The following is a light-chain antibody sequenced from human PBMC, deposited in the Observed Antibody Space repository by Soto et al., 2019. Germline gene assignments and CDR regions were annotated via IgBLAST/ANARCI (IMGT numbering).Light chain of an antibody. CDR1: SSDVGTSNY. J-gene: IGLJ1*01. CDR3: CSQTNTGTYV. Sequence: QSALTQPASVSGSPGQSITISCTGTSSDVGTSNYVSWYQQHPGIAPKLMIFDVTLRPSGISNRFSGSKSGSTASLTISGLQAEDEADYYCCSQTNTGTYVFGTGTKVTVL. CDR2: DVT. V-gene: IGLV2-14*03.